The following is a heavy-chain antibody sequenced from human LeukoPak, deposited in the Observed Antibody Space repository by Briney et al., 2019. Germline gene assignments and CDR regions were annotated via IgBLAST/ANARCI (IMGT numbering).Heavy chain of an antibody. J-gene: IGHJ3*02. V-gene: IGHV3-7*05. CDR1: GFTFSSDW. CDR2: INQRGSTK. D-gene: IGHD3-9*01. Sequence: GGSLRLSCVASGFTFSSDWMNWVRQAPGKGLEWVANINQRGSTKYYVDSVKGRFTISRDNSKNSLYLQMNGLRAEDTATYYCARDPAILTGVALDIWGQGTMVTVSS. CDR3: ARDPAILTGVALDI.